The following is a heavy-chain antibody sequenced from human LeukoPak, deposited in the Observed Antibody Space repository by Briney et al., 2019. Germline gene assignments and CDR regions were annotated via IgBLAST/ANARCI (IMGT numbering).Heavy chain of an antibody. CDR2: IYYSGST. CDR1: GGSISSGDYY. V-gene: IGHV4-30-4*01. J-gene: IGHJ4*02. CDR3: ARAQYGSTYYYDSSGYLDY. D-gene: IGHD3-22*01. Sequence: PSETLSLTCTVSGGSISSGDYYWSWIRQPPGKGLEWIGYIYYSGSTYYNPSLKSRVTISVDTSKNQFSLKLSSVTAADTAVYYCARAQYGSTYYYDSSGYLDYWGQGTLVTVSS.